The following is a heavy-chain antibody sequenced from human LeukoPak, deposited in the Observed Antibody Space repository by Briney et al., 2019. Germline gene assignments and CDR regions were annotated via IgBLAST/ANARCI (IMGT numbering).Heavy chain of an antibody. D-gene: IGHD4-11*01. CDR1: GGSISSSSYY. CDR2: IYYSGST. Sequence: SETLSLTCTVSGGSISSSSYYWGWIRQPPGKGLEWIGSIYYSGSTYYNPSLKSRVTISVDTSKNQFSLKLSSVTAADTAVYYCARRHRLAYFDYWGQGTLVTVSS. CDR3: ARRHRLAYFDY. V-gene: IGHV4-39*01. J-gene: IGHJ4*02.